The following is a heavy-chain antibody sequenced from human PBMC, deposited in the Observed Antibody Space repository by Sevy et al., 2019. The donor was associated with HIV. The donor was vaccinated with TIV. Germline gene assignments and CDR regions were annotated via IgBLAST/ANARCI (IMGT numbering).Heavy chain of an antibody. CDR1: GFTFSNYG. J-gene: IGHJ6*02. V-gene: IGHV3-30*18. CDR3: AKDTGSSGYDHYGLDV. CDR2: TSYNEGGE. Sequence: GGSLRLSCVASGFTFSNYGTHWVRQAPSKGLEWVAITSYNEGGENYADSVKGRFTISRDNSKNTVYLQMYRLTTEDTGVYYCAKDTGSSGYDHYGLDVWGQGTTVTVSS. D-gene: IGHD6-19*01.